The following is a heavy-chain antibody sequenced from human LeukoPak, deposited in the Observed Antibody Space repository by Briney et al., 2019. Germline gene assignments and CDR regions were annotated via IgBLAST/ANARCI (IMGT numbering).Heavy chain of an antibody. D-gene: IGHD3-3*02. CDR1: GYTLTELS. CDR2: FDPEDGET. Sequence: ASVKVSCKVSGYTLTELSMHWVRQAPGKGLEWMGGFDPEDGETTYAQKFQGRVTMTEDTSTDIAYMELSSLRSEDTAVYYCATDKETQLALDYWGQGTLVTVSS. CDR3: ATDKETQLALDY. J-gene: IGHJ4*02. V-gene: IGHV1-24*01.